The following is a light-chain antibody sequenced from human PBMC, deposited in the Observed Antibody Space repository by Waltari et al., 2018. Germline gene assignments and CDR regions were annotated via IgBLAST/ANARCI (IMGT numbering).Light chain of an antibody. CDR3: QQYGSSPRT. Sequence: ETVLTQSPGTLSLSPGERATLSCRASQSVTSGYLAWYQQKPGQAPRLLIYGASSRATGIPDRFSGSGSGTDFTLTISRLETEDFAVYYCQQYGSSPRTFGQGTKVEIK. J-gene: IGKJ1*01. CDR2: GAS. V-gene: IGKV3-20*01. CDR1: QSVTSGY.